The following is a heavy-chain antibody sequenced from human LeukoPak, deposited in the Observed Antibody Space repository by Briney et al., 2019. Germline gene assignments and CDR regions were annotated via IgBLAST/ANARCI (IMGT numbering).Heavy chain of an antibody. Sequence: PGGSLRLSCAASGFTFSDYSMNWVRQAPGKGLEWVSYISSSRTTIHYADSVKGRFTISRDNAENSLYLQMNSLRGEDTAVYYCARAPTDDYGDYSFDYWGQGTLVTVSS. CDR3: ARAPTDDYGDYSFDY. CDR2: ISSSRTTI. D-gene: IGHD4-17*01. J-gene: IGHJ4*02. V-gene: IGHV3-48*04. CDR1: GFTFSDYS.